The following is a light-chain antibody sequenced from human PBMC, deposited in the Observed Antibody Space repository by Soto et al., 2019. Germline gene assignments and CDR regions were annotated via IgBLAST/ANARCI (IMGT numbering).Light chain of an antibody. Sequence: IQMTQSPSSVSASTGDRVTISCRATQTIYSYLAWYQQKPGKPPNLLVSGASALQSGVPSRFSGRGSGTDFSLSISSLQPEDVATYYCQNYNSAPITFGQGTRLEI. CDR3: QNYNSAPIT. CDR1: QTIYSY. CDR2: GAS. J-gene: IGKJ5*01. V-gene: IGKV1-27*01.